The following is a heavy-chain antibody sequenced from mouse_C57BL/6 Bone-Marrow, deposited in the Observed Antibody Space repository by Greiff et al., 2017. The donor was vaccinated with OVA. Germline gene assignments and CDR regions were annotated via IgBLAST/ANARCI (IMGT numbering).Heavy chain of an antibody. D-gene: IGHD2-3*01. J-gene: IGHJ3*01. V-gene: IGHV1-18*01. CDR3: ARRDGQFAY. Sequence: VQLQQSGPELVKPGASVKIPCKASGYTFTDYNMDWVKQSHGKSLEWIGDINPNNGGTIYNQKFKGKATLTVDKSSSTAYMELRSLTSEDTAVYYCARRDGQFAYWGQGTLVTVSA. CDR2: INPNNGGT. CDR1: GYTFTDYN.